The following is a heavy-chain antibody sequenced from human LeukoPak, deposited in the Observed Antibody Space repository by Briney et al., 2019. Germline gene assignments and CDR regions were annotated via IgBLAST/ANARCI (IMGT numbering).Heavy chain of an antibody. CDR3: AIGYCRGGSCDDEPGDAFDI. Sequence: GGSLRLSCAASGFTFSSYAMHRVRQAPGKGLEWVAVISYDGSNKYYADSVKGRFTISRDNSKNTLYLQMNSLRAEDTAVYYCAIGYCRGGSCDDEPGDAFDIWGQGTMVAVSS. J-gene: IGHJ3*02. V-gene: IGHV3-30*04. CDR1: GFTFSSYA. D-gene: IGHD2-15*01. CDR2: ISYDGSNK.